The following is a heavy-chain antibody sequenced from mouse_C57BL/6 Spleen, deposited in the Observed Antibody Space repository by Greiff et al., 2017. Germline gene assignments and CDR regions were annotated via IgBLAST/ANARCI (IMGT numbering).Heavy chain of an antibody. Sequence: VHLVESGPGLVAPSQSLSITCTVSGFSLTSYGVDWVRQPPGKGLEWLGVIWGGGSINYNSALMSSLGISKDNSKSQVFLKMNSLQAENTAKYYCTKRGLYYAMDYWGKGTSVTVSA. V-gene: IGHV2-9*01. J-gene: IGHJ4*01. CDR1: GFSLTSYG. CDR2: IWGGGSI. D-gene: IGHD3-3*01. CDR3: TKRGLYYAMDY.